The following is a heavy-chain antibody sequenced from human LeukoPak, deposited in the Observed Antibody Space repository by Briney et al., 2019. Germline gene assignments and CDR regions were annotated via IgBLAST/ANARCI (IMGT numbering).Heavy chain of an antibody. CDR2: IYYSGST. V-gene: IGHV4-39*07. CDR3: ARPPYSSGLGGNWFDP. J-gene: IGHJ5*02. CDR1: GGSISSSSYY. Sequence: SETLSLTCTVSGGSISSSSYYWGWLRQPPGKGREWVGSIYYSGSTYYNPSLKSRVTISVDTSKNQFSLKLSSVTAADTAVYYCARPPYSSGLGGNWFDPWGQGTLVTVSS. D-gene: IGHD6-19*01.